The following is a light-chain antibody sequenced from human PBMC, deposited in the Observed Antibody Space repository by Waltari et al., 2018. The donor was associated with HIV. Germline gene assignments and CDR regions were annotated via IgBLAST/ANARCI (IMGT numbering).Light chain of an antibody. CDR3: SSYAGSSTLWV. V-gene: IGLV2-23*02. CDR1: GSDIGNYNL. Sequence: QSALTQPASVSESPGQSITLSRTGTGSDIGNYNLVSWYQQYPGKAPKILIYEVNKRPSGLSSRISGSKSGNTASLTVSGLQAEDEADYYCSSYAGSSTLWVFGGGTQLTVL. J-gene: IGLJ3*02. CDR2: EVN.